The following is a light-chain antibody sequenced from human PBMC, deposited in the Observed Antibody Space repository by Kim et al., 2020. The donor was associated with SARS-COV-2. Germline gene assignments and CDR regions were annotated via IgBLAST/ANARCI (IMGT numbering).Light chain of an antibody. Sequence: EVVMTQSPATLSVSPGERATLSSRASQSVSSNLAWYLQRPGQAPRLLIYGASTRATGIPARFSGSGSGTEFTLTISSLQSEDFAVYYCQQYNYWPSLTFGGGTKVDIK. CDR3: QQYNYWPSLT. CDR2: GAS. V-gene: IGKV3-15*01. CDR1: QSVSSN. J-gene: IGKJ4*01.